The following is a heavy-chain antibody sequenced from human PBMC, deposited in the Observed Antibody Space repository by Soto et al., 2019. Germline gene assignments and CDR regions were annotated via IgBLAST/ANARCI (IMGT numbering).Heavy chain of an antibody. CDR1: GFTFSSYE. CDR2: IGGSGGSK. J-gene: IGHJ4*02. D-gene: IGHD3-10*01. CDR3: ARIHNTYNAVHFDS. Sequence: GGSLRLSCIGSGFTFSSYEMNWVRQAPGKGLEWISYIGGSGGSKFYADSVQGRFTISRDNARNSLYLQMDSLTAADTAVYYCARIHNTYNAVHFDSWGQGPLVTVPS. V-gene: IGHV3-48*03.